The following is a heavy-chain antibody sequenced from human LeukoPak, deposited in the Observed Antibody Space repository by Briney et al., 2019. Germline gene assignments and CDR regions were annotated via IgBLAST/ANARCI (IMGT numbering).Heavy chain of an antibody. Sequence: SETLSLTCTVSGGSIRGYFWSWIRQPPGKGLEWIGHIYSSGSTTYTPSLQGRVTISLDTSKNQFSLKLSSVTAAGTAVYYCARTYGSSGLGYFDLWGRGTLVTVSS. V-gene: IGHV4-59*08. J-gene: IGHJ2*01. CDR3: ARTYGSSGLGYFDL. D-gene: IGHD6-13*01. CDR1: GGSIRGYF. CDR2: IYSSGST.